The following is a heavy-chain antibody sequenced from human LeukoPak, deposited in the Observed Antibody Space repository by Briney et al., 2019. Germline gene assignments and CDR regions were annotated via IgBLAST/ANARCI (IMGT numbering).Heavy chain of an antibody. J-gene: IGHJ3*02. Sequence: GASVKVSCKASGYTFTSYGISWVRQAPGQGLEWMGWISAYNGNTNYAQKLQGRVTMTTDASTSTAYMELRSLRSDDTAVYYCASRTYRDGYNMVDDAFDIWGQGTMVTVSS. CDR1: GYTFTSYG. CDR3: ASRTYRDGYNMVDDAFDI. D-gene: IGHD5-24*01. V-gene: IGHV1-18*01. CDR2: ISAYNGNT.